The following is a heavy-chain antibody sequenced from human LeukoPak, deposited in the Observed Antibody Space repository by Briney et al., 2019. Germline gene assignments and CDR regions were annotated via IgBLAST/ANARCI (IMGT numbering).Heavy chain of an antibody. D-gene: IGHD3-3*01. V-gene: IGHV1-2*02. CDR2: INPNSGGT. Sequence: ASVKVSCKASGYTFTGYYMHWVRQAPGQGLEWMGWINPNSGGTNYAQKFQGRVTITTDESTSTAYMELSSLRSEDTAVYYCARVPLYDFWSGYPDYWGQGTLVTVSS. CDR1: GYTFTGYY. J-gene: IGHJ4*02. CDR3: ARVPLYDFWSGYPDY.